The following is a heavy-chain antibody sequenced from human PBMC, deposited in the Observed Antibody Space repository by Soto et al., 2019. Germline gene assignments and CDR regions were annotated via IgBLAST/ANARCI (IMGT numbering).Heavy chain of an antibody. D-gene: IGHD6-19*01. CDR3: ARGKAGGWFFDS. CDR2: IYHSGST. Sequence: SETLSLTSPVSGGSISRGGYSWSWIRQPPGKCLEWIGYIYHSGSTYYNPSLKSRVTISVDRSKNQFSLKLSSVTAADTAVYYCARGKAGGWFFDSWGQGTLVTVYS. J-gene: IGHJ4*02. V-gene: IGHV4-30-2*01. CDR1: GGSISRGGYS.